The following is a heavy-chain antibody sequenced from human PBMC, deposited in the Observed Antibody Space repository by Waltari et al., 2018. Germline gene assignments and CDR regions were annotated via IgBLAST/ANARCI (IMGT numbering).Heavy chain of an antibody. CDR3: TRDKLDYYNGMDV. V-gene: IGHV1-46*03. D-gene: IGHD3-3*02. CDR2: INPSDGCT. CDR1: GDTFSSYF. J-gene: IGHJ6*02. Sequence: QVQLVQSGAEVKKPGASVKVSCRTSGDTFSSYFIFWVRQAPGQGLEWMGIINPSDGCTNYPQKFQDRVTMTRDTSTSTVYMELRSLRSEDTAVYYCTRDKLDYYNGMDVWGQGP.